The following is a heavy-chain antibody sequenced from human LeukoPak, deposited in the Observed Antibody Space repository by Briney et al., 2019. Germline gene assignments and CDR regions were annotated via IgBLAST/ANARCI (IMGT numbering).Heavy chain of an antibody. CDR3: ARVRGHAFDI. J-gene: IGHJ3*02. Sequence: GGSLRLSCAASGFTFSSYAMSWVRQAPGKGLEWVSVIYSGGSTYYADSVKGRFTISRDNSKNTLYLQMNSLRAEDTAVYYCARVRGHAFDIWGQGTMVTVSS. D-gene: IGHD3-10*01. CDR2: IYSGGST. CDR1: GFTFSSYA. V-gene: IGHV3-66*01.